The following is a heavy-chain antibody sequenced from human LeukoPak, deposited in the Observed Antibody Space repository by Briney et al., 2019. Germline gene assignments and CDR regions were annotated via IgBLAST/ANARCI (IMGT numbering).Heavy chain of an antibody. CDR3: ARDVMVRGVIRALGY. J-gene: IGHJ4*02. D-gene: IGHD3-10*01. V-gene: IGHV1-18*04. CDR1: GYTFTDYY. CDR2: ISVYNGNT. Sequence: ASVKVSCQASGYTFTDYYIHWVRQAPGQGLEWMGWISVYNGNTNYTQKLQGRVTMTTDTSTSTAYMELRSLRSDDTAVYYCARDVMVRGVIRALGYWGQGTLVTVSS.